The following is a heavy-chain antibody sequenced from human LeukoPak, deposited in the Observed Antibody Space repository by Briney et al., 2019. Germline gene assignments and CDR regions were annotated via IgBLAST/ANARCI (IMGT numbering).Heavy chain of an antibody. V-gene: IGHV1-69*04. CDR1: GYTFTSYA. J-gene: IGHJ4*02. CDR2: IIPILGIA. D-gene: IGHD1-1*01. CDR3: ARVQTGTRDY. Sequence: SVKVSCKASGYTFTSYAISWVRQAPGQGLEWMGRIIPILGIANYAQKFQGRVTITADKSTSTAYMELSSLRSEDTAVYYCARVQTGTRDYWGQGTLVTVSS.